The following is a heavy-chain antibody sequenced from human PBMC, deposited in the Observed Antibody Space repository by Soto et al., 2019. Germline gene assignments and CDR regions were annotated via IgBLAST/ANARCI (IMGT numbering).Heavy chain of an antibody. CDR2: IYPGDSDT. Sequence: PGDSLKISCKGSGYSFTSYWIGWVLQMPGKGLEWMGIIYPGDSDTRCSPSFQGQVTISADKSISAAYLQWSSLKASDTAMYYCAGGGVRGVITRTRDYYGMDVWGQGTTVTVSS. CDR1: GYSFTSYW. D-gene: IGHD3-10*01. V-gene: IGHV5-51*01. CDR3: AGGGVRGVITRTRDYYGMDV. J-gene: IGHJ6*02.